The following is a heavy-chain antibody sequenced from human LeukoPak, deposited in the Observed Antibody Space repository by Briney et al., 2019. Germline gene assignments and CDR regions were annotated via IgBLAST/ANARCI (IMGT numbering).Heavy chain of an antibody. CDR3: ARDAPQVPAAGVLAS. D-gene: IGHD6-13*01. J-gene: IGHJ5*01. CDR1: GFTLGSYA. Sequence: PGESLRLSCAGSGFTLGSYAMSWVRQAPGKGLEWVSVMYSGGDTYYADSVKGRFTFSRDISKNTLYLQMNGLRTEDTAMYYCARDAPQVPAAGVLASWGQGTLVTVSS. V-gene: IGHV3-53*01. CDR2: MYSGGDT.